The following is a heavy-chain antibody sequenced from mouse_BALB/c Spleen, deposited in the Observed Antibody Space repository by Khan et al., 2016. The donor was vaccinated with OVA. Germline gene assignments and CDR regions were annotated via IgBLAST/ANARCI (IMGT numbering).Heavy chain of an antibody. CDR3: ARGTFDY. CDR2: IDPFNGGT. J-gene: IGHJ3*01. Sequence: VQLQQSGPELMKPGASVNISCKASGYSFTSYYIHWVKQSHGKSLEWIGYIDPFNGGTDYKQKFKGKATLTVDKSSNTAYMHLSSLTSEDSAVYYWARGTFDYWGQGTLVTVSA. CDR1: GYSFTSYY. V-gene: IGHV1S135*01. D-gene: IGHD3-3*01.